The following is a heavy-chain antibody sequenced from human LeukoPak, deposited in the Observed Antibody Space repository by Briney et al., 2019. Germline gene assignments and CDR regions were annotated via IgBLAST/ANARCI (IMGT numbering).Heavy chain of an antibody. CDR2: DTSSTTST. V-gene: IGHV3-23*01. J-gene: IGHJ6*03. CDR3: SKAPLGACAGAVCYYLDV. CDR1: EFSISHYA. D-gene: IGHD2-8*02. Sequence: GGSLRLSCTASEFSISHYAMSWVRQAPGKGLQWVSADTSSTTSTYYASSVRGRFTISRDNSMNTLYLQMNSLRADDTAVYYSSKAPLGACAGAVCYYLDVWGKGTTVIVSS.